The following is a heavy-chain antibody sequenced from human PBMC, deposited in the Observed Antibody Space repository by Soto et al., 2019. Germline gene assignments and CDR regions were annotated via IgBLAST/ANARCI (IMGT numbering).Heavy chain of an antibody. V-gene: IGHV3-15*01. CDR1: GFTFSNAW. Sequence: PGGSLRLSCASSGFTFSNAWMSLVRQAPGKGLEWVGRIKSKTDGGTTDYAAPVKGRFTISRDDSKNTLYLQMNSLKTEDTAVYYCTTDPPTYYDFWSGPTTTDPWGQGTLVTVSS. J-gene: IGHJ5*02. CDR3: TTDPPTYYDFWSGPTTTDP. CDR2: IKSKTDGGTT. D-gene: IGHD3-3*01.